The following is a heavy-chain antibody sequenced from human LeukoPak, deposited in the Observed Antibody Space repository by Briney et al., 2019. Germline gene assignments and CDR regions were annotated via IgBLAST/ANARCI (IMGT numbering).Heavy chain of an antibody. V-gene: IGHV3-20*04. CDR3: ARHEKYCFGGSCYFDY. D-gene: IGHD2-15*01. J-gene: IGHJ4*02. CDR2: LDWNGGST. CDR1: GFTFSDYY. Sequence: GGSLRLSCAASGFTFSDYYMSWVRQAPGKGLEWVSGLDWNGGSTNYADSVKGRFTISRDNAKSSLLLQMNSLRAEDTALYYCARHEKYCFGGSCYFDYWGPGTLVSVPS.